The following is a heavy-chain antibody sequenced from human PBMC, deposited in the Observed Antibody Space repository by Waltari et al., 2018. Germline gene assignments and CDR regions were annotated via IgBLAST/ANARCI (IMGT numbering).Heavy chain of an antibody. CDR1: GFTLSRDN. J-gene: IGHJ4*02. CDR3: ARDRGDY. CDR2: IDTSGTSI. D-gene: IGHD3-10*01. Sequence: RVVVSGGGLAEPGWSRKRSGAPSGFTLSRDNLHWGRQAPGKGLEWVSYIDTSGTSIYYAESVNGRFTVSRDNAQRLVFLQMNSLRDEDTAIYYCARDRGDYWGQGSLVTVSS. V-gene: IGHV3-48*02.